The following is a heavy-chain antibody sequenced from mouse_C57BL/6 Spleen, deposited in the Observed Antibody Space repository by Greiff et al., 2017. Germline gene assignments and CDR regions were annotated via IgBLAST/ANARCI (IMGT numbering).Heavy chain of an antibody. Sequence: VQLQQPGAELVKPGASVKISCKASGYAFSSSWMNWVKQRPGKGLEWIGRIYPGDGDTNYNGKFKGKATLTADKSSSTAYMQLSSLTSEDSAVYFCARAAYYGSSYGYFDVWGTGTTVTVSS. J-gene: IGHJ1*03. CDR2: IYPGDGDT. D-gene: IGHD1-1*01. V-gene: IGHV1-82*01. CDR1: GYAFSSSW. CDR3: ARAAYYGSSYGYFDV.